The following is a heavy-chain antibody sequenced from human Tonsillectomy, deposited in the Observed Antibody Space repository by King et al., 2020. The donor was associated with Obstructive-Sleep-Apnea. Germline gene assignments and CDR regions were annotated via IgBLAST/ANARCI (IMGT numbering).Heavy chain of an antibody. D-gene: IGHD5-12*01. Sequence: VQLQQWGAGLLNPSETLSLTCAVYGGSFSGYYWSWIRQPPGKGLEWIGEINHSGSTNYNPSLKSRVTISVDTSKNQFSLKLSSVTAADTAVYYCARVVATIYYYYYYGMDVWDQGTTVTVSS. J-gene: IGHJ6*02. CDR1: GGSFSGYY. CDR2: INHSGST. CDR3: ARVVATIYYYYYYGMDV. V-gene: IGHV4-34*01.